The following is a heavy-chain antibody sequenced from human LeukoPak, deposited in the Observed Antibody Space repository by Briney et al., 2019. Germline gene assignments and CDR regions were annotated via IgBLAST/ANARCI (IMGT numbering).Heavy chain of an antibody. CDR1: GFTFSSYW. V-gene: IGHV3-7*04. Sequence: GGSLRLSCAASGFTFSSYWMSWVRQAPGKGLEWVANIKQDGSEKYYVDSVKGRFTISSDNAKNSLYLQMNSLRAEDTAVYYCARDALRYFDWLPSGFDYWGQGTLVTVSS. D-gene: IGHD3-9*01. CDR3: ARDALRYFDWLPSGFDY. CDR2: IKQDGSEK. J-gene: IGHJ4*02.